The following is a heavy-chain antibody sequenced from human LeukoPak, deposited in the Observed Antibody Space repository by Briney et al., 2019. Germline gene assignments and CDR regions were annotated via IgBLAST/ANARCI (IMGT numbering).Heavy chain of an antibody. CDR2: IKQDGSEK. CDR1: GFTVSSYW. J-gene: IGHJ4*02. D-gene: IGHD3-3*01. Sequence: GGSLRLSCAASGFTVSSYWMSWVRQAPGKGLEWVANIKQDGSEKYYVDPVKGRFTISRDNAKDSLYLQMNSLRAEDTAVYYCARDPTIFGVVIVPDYWGQGTLVTVSS. V-gene: IGHV3-7*01. CDR3: ARDPTIFGVVIVPDY.